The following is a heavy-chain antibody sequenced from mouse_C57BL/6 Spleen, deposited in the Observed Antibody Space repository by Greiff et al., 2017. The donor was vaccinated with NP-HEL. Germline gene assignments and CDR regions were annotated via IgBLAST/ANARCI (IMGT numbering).Heavy chain of an antibody. J-gene: IGHJ4*01. CDR2: IYPGDGDT. Sequence: SGAELVKPGASVKISCKASGYAFSSYWMNWVKQRPGKGLEWIGQIYPGDGDTNYNGKFKGKATLTADKSSSTAYMQLSSLTSEDSAVYFCARGGYGSIYAMDYWGQGTSVTVSS. CDR1: GYAFSSYW. V-gene: IGHV1-80*01. CDR3: ARGGYGSIYAMDY. D-gene: IGHD1-1*01.